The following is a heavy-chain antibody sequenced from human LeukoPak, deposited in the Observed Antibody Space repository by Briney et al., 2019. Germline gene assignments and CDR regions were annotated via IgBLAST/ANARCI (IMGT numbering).Heavy chain of an antibody. CDR2: IYISGSGST. V-gene: IGHV4-4*07. CDR3: AGDKRVAVAGTYIYYYYMDV. D-gene: IGHD6-19*01. CDR1: GGSISSYY. Sequence: PSETLSLTCTVSGGSISSYYWSWIRQPAGKGLEWIGRIYISGSGSTNYNPSLKSRVTMSVDTSKNQFSLKLSSVTAADTAVYYCAGDKRVAVAGTYIYYYYMDVWGNGTTVTISS. J-gene: IGHJ6*03.